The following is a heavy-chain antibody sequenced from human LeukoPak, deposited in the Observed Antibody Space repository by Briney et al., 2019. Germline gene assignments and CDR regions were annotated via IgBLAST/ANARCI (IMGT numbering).Heavy chain of an antibody. D-gene: IGHD3-3*01. V-gene: IGHV4-30-2*01. Sequence: SETLSLTCAVSGGSISSGGYSWSWIRQPPGKGLEWIGYIYHSGSTYYNPSLKSRVTISVDRSKNQFSLKLSSVTAADTAVYYCARGPPNYYDFWSGYSDYWGQGTLVTVSS. CDR3: ARGPPNYYDFWSGYSDY. CDR2: IYHSGST. CDR1: GGSISSGGYS. J-gene: IGHJ4*02.